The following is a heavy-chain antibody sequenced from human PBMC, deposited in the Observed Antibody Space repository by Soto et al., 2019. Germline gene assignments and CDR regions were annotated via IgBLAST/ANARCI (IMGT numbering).Heavy chain of an antibody. Sequence: ASVKVSCKASGYTFTDYYIHWVRQAPGQGLEWMGWINPYSGGTNYAQRFQGWVTMTRDTSISTAYMELSRLTSDDTAVYYCARTEYQFTMDVWGQGTTVTVSS. V-gene: IGHV1-2*04. CDR1: GYTFTDYY. CDR2: INPYSGGT. D-gene: IGHD2-2*01. J-gene: IGHJ6*02. CDR3: ARTEYQFTMDV.